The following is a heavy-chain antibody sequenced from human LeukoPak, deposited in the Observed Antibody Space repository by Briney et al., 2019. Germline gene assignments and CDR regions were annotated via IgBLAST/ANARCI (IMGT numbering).Heavy chain of an antibody. D-gene: IGHD3-22*01. V-gene: IGHV1-18*01. Sequence: ASVKVSCKASGYTFTSYGISWVRQAPGQGLEWMGWISAYNGNTNYAQKLQGRVTMTTDTSTSTAYMELRSLRSDDTAVYYCARYAFRIYYYDSSGYLDYWGQGTPVTVSS. J-gene: IGHJ4*02. CDR3: ARYAFRIYYYDSSGYLDY. CDR2: ISAYNGNT. CDR1: GYTFTSYG.